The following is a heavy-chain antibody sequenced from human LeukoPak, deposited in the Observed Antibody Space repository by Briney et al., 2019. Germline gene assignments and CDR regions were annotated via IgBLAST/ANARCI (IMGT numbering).Heavy chain of an antibody. CDR3: ARRPKTYYDSSGYYH. Sequence: SETLSLTCSVSGGSISSSSYYWGWIRQPPGKGLEWIGSIYYSGSTYYNPSLKSRVTISVDTSKNQFSLKLSSVTAADTAVYYCARRPKTYYDSSGYYHWGQGTLVTVSS. CDR1: GGSISSSSYY. J-gene: IGHJ5*02. CDR2: IYYSGST. D-gene: IGHD3-22*01. V-gene: IGHV4-39*01.